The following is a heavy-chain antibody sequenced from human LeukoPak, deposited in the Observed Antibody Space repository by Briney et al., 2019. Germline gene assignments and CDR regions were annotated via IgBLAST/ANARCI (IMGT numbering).Heavy chain of an antibody. CDR1: GFTFSSYS. Sequence: GGSLRLSCAASGFTFSSYSMNWARQAPGKGLEWVSYISSSSSTIYYADSVKGRFTISRDNAKNSLYLQMSSLRAEDTAVYYCARGRPHGNDYWGQGTLVTVSS. CDR2: ISSSSSTI. V-gene: IGHV3-48*01. J-gene: IGHJ4*02. D-gene: IGHD4-23*01. CDR3: ARGRPHGNDY.